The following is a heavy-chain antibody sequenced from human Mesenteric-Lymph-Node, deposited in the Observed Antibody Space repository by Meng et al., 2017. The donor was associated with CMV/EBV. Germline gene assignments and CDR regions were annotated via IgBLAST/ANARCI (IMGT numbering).Heavy chain of an antibody. D-gene: IGHD3-22*01. CDR2: ISDSGFT. CDR1: SLSGYY. CDR3: ARDGSRYYYDTSGPHWLDS. Sequence: SLSGYYWAWIRQSPGKGLEWIGEISDSGFTNYNPSLKSRVTVMIDTSKNQFSLRLTSVTAADTAVYFCARDGSRYYYDTSGPHWLDSWAQGTLVTVSS. V-gene: IGHV4-34*01. J-gene: IGHJ5*01.